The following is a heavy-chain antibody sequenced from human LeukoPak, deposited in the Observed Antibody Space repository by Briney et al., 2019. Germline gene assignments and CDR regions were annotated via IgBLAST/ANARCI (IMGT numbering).Heavy chain of an antibody. V-gene: IGHV4-30-2*01. D-gene: IGHD1-26*01. Sequence: PSQTLSLTCAVSGGSISSGGYSWSWIRQPPGKGLEWIGYIYHSGSTYYNPSLKSRVTMSVDTSKNQFSLKLSSVTAADTALYYCARGGWEIRFDYWGQGTLVTVSS. J-gene: IGHJ4*02. CDR2: IYHSGST. CDR1: GGSISSGGYS. CDR3: ARGGWEIRFDY.